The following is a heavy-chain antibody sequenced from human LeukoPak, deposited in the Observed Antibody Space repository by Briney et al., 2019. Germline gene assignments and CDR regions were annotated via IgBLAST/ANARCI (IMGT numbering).Heavy chain of an antibody. CDR2: IRFDGSNK. D-gene: IGHD6-19*01. J-gene: IGHJ4*02. CDR3: AKDGSLYSSGWYSDY. CDR1: GFTFSSYG. V-gene: IGHV3-30*02. Sequence: GGSLRLSCAASGFTFSSYGMHWVRQAPGKGLEWGAFIRFDGSNKYYADSVKGRFTLSRDNSKNTLYLQMNSLRAEDTAVYYCAKDGSLYSSGWYSDYWGQGTLVTVSS.